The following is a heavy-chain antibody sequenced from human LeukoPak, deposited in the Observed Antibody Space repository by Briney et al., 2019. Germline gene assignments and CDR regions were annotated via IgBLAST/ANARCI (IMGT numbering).Heavy chain of an antibody. CDR1: GFSFSTNGMG. D-gene: IGHD5-12*01. CDR3: AHRRVAINPAYFDY. V-gene: IGHV2-5*01. Sequence: SGPTLVNPTQTLTLSCTFSGFSFSTNGMGVGWIRQPPGRALEWLALSYWNDDKSYSPSLKSRLTITRDTSKKQVVLTLTNMDPVDTATYYCAHRRVAINPAYFDYWGQGTLVTVSS. CDR2: SYWNDDK. J-gene: IGHJ4*02.